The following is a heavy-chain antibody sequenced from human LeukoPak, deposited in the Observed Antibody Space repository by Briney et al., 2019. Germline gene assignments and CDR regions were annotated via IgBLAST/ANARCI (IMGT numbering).Heavy chain of an antibody. J-gene: IGHJ6*04. CDR3: ARWGAYCSSTSCYEPYYYYGMDV. CDR1: GGTFSSYA. V-gene: IGHV1-69*01. CDR2: IIPIFGTA. D-gene: IGHD2-2*01. Sequence: GASVKVSCKASGGTFSSYAISWVRQAPGQGLEWMGGIIPIFGTAHYAQKFQGRVTITADESTSTAYMELSSLRSEDTAVYYCARWGAYCSSTSCYEPYYYYGMDVWGKGTTVTVSS.